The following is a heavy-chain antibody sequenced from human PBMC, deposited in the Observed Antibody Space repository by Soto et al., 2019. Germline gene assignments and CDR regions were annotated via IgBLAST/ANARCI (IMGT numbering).Heavy chain of an antibody. D-gene: IGHD4-17*01. CDR1: GFTFSSYA. CDR2: ISGSGDST. V-gene: IGHV3-23*01. J-gene: IGHJ5*02. Sequence: PGGSLRLSCAASGFTFSSYAMNWVRLAPGKGLEWVSGISGSGDSTYYADSVKGRFTISRDNSKNTLYLQMNSLRPEDTAVYYCAKDRTTTVRSRFDPWGQGTLVTVSS. CDR3: AKDRTTTVRSRFDP.